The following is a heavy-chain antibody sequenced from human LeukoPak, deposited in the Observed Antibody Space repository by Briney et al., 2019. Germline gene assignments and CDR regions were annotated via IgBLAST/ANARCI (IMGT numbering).Heavy chain of an antibody. D-gene: IGHD5-12*01. V-gene: IGHV1-46*01. CDR1: GYTFSSYY. J-gene: IGHJ6*03. CDR2: IIPSDGFT. Sequence: ASVKVSCKASGYTFSSYYVHWVRQAPGQGLEWMGMIIPSDGFTSYAQKFQGRVTMTRDMSTSTVYMELSSLRSDDTAVYYCAKGSGYEHSYYYYYMDVWGKGTTVTISS. CDR3: AKGSGYEHSYYYYYMDV.